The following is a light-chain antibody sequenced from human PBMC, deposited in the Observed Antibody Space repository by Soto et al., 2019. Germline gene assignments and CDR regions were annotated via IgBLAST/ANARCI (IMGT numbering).Light chain of an antibody. J-gene: IGKJ5*01. CDR2: GAS. CDR1: QSVGSN. V-gene: IGKV3-15*01. CDR3: QQYTNWPPIT. Sequence: ERVLTQSRSTLSVSPGGRATLVCRASQSVGSNLAWLQQKPGQAPRLIXYGASTRATGVPARFSGSGSGTDFTLTISSLQSEDFAVYYCQQYTNWPPITFGQGTRLEIK.